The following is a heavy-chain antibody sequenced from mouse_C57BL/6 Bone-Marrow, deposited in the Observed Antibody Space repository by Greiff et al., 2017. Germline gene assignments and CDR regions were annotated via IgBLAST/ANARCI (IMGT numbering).Heavy chain of an antibody. CDR3: ARHGPLGRVY. CDR2: ISYDGST. CDR1: GYSITSGYY. V-gene: IGHV3-6*01. D-gene: IGHD4-1*01. J-gene: IGHJ2*01. Sequence: ESGPGLVKPSQSLSLTCSVTGYSITSGYYWNWIRQFPGNKLEWMGYISYDGSTNYNPSLKNRISITRDTSKNQFFLKLNSVTTEDTATDYCARHGPLGRVYWGQGTTLTVSS.